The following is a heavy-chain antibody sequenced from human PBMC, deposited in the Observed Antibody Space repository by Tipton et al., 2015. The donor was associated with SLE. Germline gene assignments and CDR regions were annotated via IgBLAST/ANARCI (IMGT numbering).Heavy chain of an antibody. CDR1: GGSISSSSYY. V-gene: IGHV4-39*07. CDR2: IYYSGST. CDR3: AGSIATDY. D-gene: IGHD6-6*01. Sequence: TLSLTCTVSGGSISSSSYYWGWIRQPPGKGLEWIGSIYYSGSTYYNPSLKSRVTISVDTSKNQFSLKLSSVTAADTAVYYCAGSIATDYWGQGTLVTVSS. J-gene: IGHJ4*02.